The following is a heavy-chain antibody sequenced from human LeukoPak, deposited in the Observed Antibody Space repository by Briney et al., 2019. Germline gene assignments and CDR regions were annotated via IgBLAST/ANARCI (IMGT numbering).Heavy chain of an antibody. CDR2: ISRSGSTK. CDR1: GFTFDDYG. V-gene: IGHV3-11*01. D-gene: IGHD3-22*01. CDR3: AKCLYYDSSGSDY. J-gene: IGHJ4*02. Sequence: GGSLRLSCAASGFTFDDYGMSWVRQAPGKGLEWVSSISRSGSTKYYADSVKGRFTISRDNAKNSLFLQMNSLRAEDTAVYYCAKCLYYDSSGSDYWGQGTLVTVSS.